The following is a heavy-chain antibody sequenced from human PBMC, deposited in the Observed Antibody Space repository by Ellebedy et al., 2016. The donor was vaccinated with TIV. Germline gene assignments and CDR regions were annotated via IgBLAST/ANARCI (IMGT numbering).Heavy chain of an antibody. J-gene: IGHJ4*02. Sequence: GESLKISXGASAFTFSSYPMHWVRQAPGKGLEWVAVISYDGVNKYYADSVKGRFTISRDNGKNSLYLQMNSLRAEDTAVYYCARDDTTGLHYIDYWGQGTLVTVSS. CDR3: ARDDTTGLHYIDY. CDR2: ISYDGVNK. CDR1: AFTFSSYP. D-gene: IGHD6-19*01. V-gene: IGHV3-30-3*01.